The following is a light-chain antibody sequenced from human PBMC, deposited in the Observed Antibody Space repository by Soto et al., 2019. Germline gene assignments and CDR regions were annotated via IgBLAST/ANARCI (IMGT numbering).Light chain of an antibody. J-gene: IGKJ5*01. V-gene: IGKV3-20*01. Sequence: EIVLAQSPGTLSLSPGERATLSCRASQSVYNNYIAWYQQKPGQAPRLLIYGASNRATGIPDRFSGSGSGTDFTLIISRLEPEDSAVYYCQRITFGQGTRLEI. CDR2: GAS. CDR3: QRIT. CDR1: QSVYNNY.